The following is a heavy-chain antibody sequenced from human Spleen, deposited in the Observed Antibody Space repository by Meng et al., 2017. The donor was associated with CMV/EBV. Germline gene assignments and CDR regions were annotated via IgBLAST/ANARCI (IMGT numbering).Heavy chain of an antibody. J-gene: IGHJ4*02. CDR3: ARDTPAGMSGLSDY. D-gene: IGHD3-3*01. Sequence: ASGFTFSDYYTSWIRQAPGKGLEWVSSISSSSSYIYYADSVKGRFTISRDNAKNSLYLQMNSLRAEDTAVYYCARDTPAGMSGLSDYWGQGTLVTVSS. CDR1: GFTFSDYY. V-gene: IGHV3-11*06. CDR2: ISSSSSYI.